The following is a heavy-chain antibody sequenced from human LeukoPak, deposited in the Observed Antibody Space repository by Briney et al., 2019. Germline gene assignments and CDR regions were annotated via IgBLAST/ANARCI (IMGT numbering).Heavy chain of an antibody. J-gene: IGHJ6*02. Sequence: GGSLRLSCAASGFTFSSYSMNWVRQAPGKGLEYVSAISDSGGRTYYADSVKGRFTISRDNSKNTLYLQMSSLRAEDTAVYFCVRGYSFGPYSMDVWGQGTTVTVSS. D-gene: IGHD2-15*01. V-gene: IGHV3-64D*09. CDR1: GFTFSSYS. CDR2: ISDSGGRT. CDR3: VRGYSFGPYSMDV.